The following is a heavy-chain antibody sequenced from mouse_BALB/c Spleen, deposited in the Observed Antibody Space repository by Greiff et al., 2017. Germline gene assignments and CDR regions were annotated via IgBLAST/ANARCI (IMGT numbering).Heavy chain of an antibody. CDR2: ILPGSGST. CDR3: ARGDYGSRAWFAY. V-gene: IGHV1-9*01. Sequence: QVQLQQSGAELMKPGASVKISCKATGYTFSSYWIEWVKQRPGHGLEWIGEILPGSGSTNYNEKFKGKATFTADTSSNTAYMQLSSLTSEDSAVYYCARGDYGSRAWFAYWGQGTLVTVSA. D-gene: IGHD1-1*01. J-gene: IGHJ3*01. CDR1: GYTFSSYW.